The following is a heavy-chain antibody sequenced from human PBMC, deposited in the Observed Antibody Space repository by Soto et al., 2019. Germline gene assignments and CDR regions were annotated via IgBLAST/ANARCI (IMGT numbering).Heavy chain of an antibody. V-gene: IGHV3-7*01. CDR2: INPDGSEK. CDR1: GFTFGSFW. Sequence: GGSLRLSCAASGFTFGSFWMDWVRQAPGKGLEWVANINPDGSEKQYVDSVKGRFTISRDNAKNSLYLQMSSVTAEDSALHYCSRSLDSWGQGTRVTVSS. J-gene: IGHJ4*02. CDR3: SRSLDS.